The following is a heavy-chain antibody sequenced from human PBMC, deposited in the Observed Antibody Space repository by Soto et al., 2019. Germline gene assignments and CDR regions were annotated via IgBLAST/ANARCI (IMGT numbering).Heavy chain of an antibody. CDR2: IWYDGSNK. J-gene: IGHJ6*02. CDR3: ARDLGYSSSWFEFYYGMDV. V-gene: IGHV3-33*01. Sequence: GGSLRLSCAASGFTFSSYGRHWVRQAPGKGLEWVAVIWYDGSNKYYADSVKGRFTISRDNSKNTLYLQMNSLRAEDTAVYYCARDLGYSSSWFEFYYGMDVWGQGTTVTVSS. CDR1: GFTFSSYG. D-gene: IGHD6-13*01.